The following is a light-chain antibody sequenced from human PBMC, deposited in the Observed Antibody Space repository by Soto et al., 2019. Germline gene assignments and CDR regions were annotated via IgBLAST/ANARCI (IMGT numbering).Light chain of an antibody. V-gene: IGKV3-20*01. CDR3: QQYSGSPLT. Sequence: EIVLTQSPGTLSLSPGESATLSCRASQSVSSSYLAWYQQKPGQAPRLLIYGAFSRATGIPDRFSGSGSGTDFTLTISRLEPEDFAVYSCQQYSGSPLTFGGGTKVEIK. J-gene: IGKJ4*01. CDR1: QSVSSSY. CDR2: GAF.